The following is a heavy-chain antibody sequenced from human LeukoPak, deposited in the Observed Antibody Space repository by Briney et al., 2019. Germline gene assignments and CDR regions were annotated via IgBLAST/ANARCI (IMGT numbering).Heavy chain of an antibody. V-gene: IGHV3-23*01. D-gene: IGHD2-15*01. J-gene: IGHJ4*02. CDR2: VSRTGSTK. Sequence: GSLRLSCVASGLTFSSFALDWVRQAPGRGLEWISVVSRTGSTKYYADSVKGRFTVSRDNSKNTVYLQMNSLRVDDSAVYYCAKRKNSPGYSSLDQWGQGTLVTVSS. CDR1: GLTFSSFA. CDR3: AKRKNSPGYSSLDQ.